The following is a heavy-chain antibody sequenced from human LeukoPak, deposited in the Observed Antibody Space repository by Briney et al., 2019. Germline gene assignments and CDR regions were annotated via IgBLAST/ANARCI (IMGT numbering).Heavy chain of an antibody. D-gene: IGHD5-24*01. CDR1: GGSVSSYY. J-gene: IGHJ4*02. V-gene: IGHV4-59*08. CDR3: ARHLYGDGYPPLYFDY. Sequence: SETLSLTCTVSGGSVSSYYWSWIRQPPGKGLEWIGYIYYSGSTNYNPSLKSRVTISVDTSKNQFSLKLSSVTAADTAVYYCARHLYGDGYPPLYFDYWGQGTLVTVSS. CDR2: IYYSGST.